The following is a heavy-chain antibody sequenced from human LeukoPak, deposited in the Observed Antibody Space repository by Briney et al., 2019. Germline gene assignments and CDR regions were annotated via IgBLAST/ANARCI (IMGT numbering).Heavy chain of an antibody. CDR2: IYYSGST. V-gene: IGHV4-39*07. CDR1: GGSISSNTYY. J-gene: IGHJ4*02. CDR3: ARDYQGGYGDKTVDY. Sequence: SETLSLTCTVSGGSISSNTYYWGWIRQPPGKGLEWIGSIYYSGSTYYDPSLKSRVTISVDTSKNQFSLKLSSVTAADTAVYYCARDYQGGYGDKTVDYWGQGTLVTVSS. D-gene: IGHD5-18*01.